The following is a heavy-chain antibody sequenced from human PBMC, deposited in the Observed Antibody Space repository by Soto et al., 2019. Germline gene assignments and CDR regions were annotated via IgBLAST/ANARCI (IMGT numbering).Heavy chain of an antibody. CDR2: INPSGGST. Sequence: ASVKVSCKASGYTFTSYYMHGVRQAPGQGLEWMGIINPSGGSTSYAQKFQGRVTMTRDTSTSTVYMELSSLRSEDTAVYYCARALQGYDSSGYSYGMDVWGQGTTVTVSS. CDR3: ARALQGYDSSGYSYGMDV. CDR1: GYTFTSYY. D-gene: IGHD3-22*01. J-gene: IGHJ6*02. V-gene: IGHV1-46*01.